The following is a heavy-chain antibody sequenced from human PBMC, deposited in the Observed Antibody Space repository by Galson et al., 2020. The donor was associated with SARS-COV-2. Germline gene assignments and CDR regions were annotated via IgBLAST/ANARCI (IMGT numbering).Heavy chain of an antibody. D-gene: IGHD3-10*01. CDR2: INHRGRT. CDR3: ARGRKDDYIGSENYYNYYYYYMDV. V-gene: IGHV4-34*01. Sequence: SQTLSLTCAVYGGSFSDYQWSWIRQPPGKGLEWIGEINHRGRTNYNPSLKSRVTISVDTSKNQFSLKLSSVTAADTAVYFCARGRKDDYIGSENYYNYYYYYMDVWGKGTTVTISS. CDR1: GGSFSDYQ. J-gene: IGHJ6*03.